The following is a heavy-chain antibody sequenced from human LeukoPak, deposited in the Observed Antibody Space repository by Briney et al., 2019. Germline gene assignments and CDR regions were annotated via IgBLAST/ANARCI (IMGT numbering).Heavy chain of an antibody. CDR3: ARVYYDSSGYYGGYFDY. D-gene: IGHD3-22*01. V-gene: IGHV4-4*07. CDR2: MYTSGST. CDR1: GGSISSYY. J-gene: IGHJ4*02. Sequence: SETLSLTCTVSGGSISSYYWSWIRQPAGKGLEWIGRMYTSGSTNYNPSLKSRATMSVDTSKNQFSLKLSSVTAADTAVYYCARVYYDSSGYYGGYFDYWGQGTLVTVSS.